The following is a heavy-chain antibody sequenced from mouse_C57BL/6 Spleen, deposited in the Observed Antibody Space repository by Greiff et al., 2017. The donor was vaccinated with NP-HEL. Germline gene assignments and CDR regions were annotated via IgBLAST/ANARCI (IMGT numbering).Heavy chain of an antibody. D-gene: IGHD1-1*01. J-gene: IGHJ2*01. V-gene: IGHV1-50*01. CDR1: GYTFTSYW. CDR2: IDPSDSYT. CDR3: ASYYYGSSQYYFDY. Sequence: QVQLQQPGAELVKPGASVKLSCKASGYTFTSYWMQWVKQRPGQGLEWIGEIDPSDSYTNYNQKFKGKATLTVDTSSSTAYMQLSSLTSEDSAVYYCASYYYGSSQYYFDYWGQGTTLTVSS.